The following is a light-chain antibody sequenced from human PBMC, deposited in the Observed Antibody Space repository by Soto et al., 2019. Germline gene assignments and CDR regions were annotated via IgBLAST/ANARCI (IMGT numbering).Light chain of an antibody. CDR3: QEYNSYSGT. V-gene: IGKV1-5*01. J-gene: IGKJ1*01. CDR2: DAS. CDR1: QSLGIW. Sequence: DIQMTQSPSPLSASVGDRVTITCRASQSLGIWLAWHQQKPGKAPKLLIYDASTLKSGVPSRFSGSGSGTKFTLTISSLQPDDFATYYCQEYNSYSGTFGQGTKVDIK.